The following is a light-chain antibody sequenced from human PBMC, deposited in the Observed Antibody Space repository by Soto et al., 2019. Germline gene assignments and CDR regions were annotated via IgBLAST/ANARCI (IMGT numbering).Light chain of an antibody. CDR2: KAS. J-gene: IGKJ1*01. CDR3: QQYNSYSRT. CDR1: QSISSW. V-gene: IGKV1-5*03. Sequence: DIPMTQSPSTLSASVGDIVTITCRASQSISSWLAWYQQKPGKAPKILIYKASSLESGVPSRFSGSGSGTEFTLTISSLQPDDFATYYCQQYNSYSRTFGQGTKVDIK.